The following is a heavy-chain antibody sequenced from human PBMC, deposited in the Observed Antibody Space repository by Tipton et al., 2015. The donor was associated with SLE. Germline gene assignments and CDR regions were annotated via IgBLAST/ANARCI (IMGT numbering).Heavy chain of an antibody. Sequence: LRLSCTDSGGSISSGSYYWGLIRQPPGKGLEWIGSIYYSGSTYYNPSLKSRVTISVDTSKNQFSLNLSSVTAADTAVYYCASGYSTFDIWGQGTMVTVSS. CDR1: GGSISSGSYY. V-gene: IGHV4-39*01. CDR2: IYYSGST. J-gene: IGHJ3*02. CDR3: ASGYSTFDI. D-gene: IGHD6-13*01.